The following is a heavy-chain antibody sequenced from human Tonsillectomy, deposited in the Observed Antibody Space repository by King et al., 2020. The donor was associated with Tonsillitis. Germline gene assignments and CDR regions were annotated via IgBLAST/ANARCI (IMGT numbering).Heavy chain of an antibody. V-gene: IGHV3-30*02. CDR2: LQFDGSLQ. Sequence: QLVQSGGGVVQPGGSLRLSCAASGFRFTDYAMHWVRQAPGKGLEWVAFLQFDGSLQYYADSVEGRFSISRDNSRNTLYLQMNTLRVEDTAVYYCAKEDYSPCPFEYWGQGTLVTVSS. CDR1: GFRFTDYA. D-gene: IGHD3-16*01. CDR3: AKEDYSPCPFEY. J-gene: IGHJ4*02.